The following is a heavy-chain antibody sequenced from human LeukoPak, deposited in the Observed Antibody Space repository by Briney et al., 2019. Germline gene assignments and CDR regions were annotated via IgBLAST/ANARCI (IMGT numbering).Heavy chain of an antibody. CDR3: ASAPQPSSGWYGANWFDP. Sequence: GGSLRLSCAASGFTFSSYSMNWVRQAPGKGLEWVSSISSSSSYIYYADSVKGRFTISRDNAKNSLYLQMNSLRAEDTAVYYCASAPQPSSGWYGANWFDPWGQGTLVTVSS. CDR2: ISSSSSYI. D-gene: IGHD6-19*01. V-gene: IGHV3-21*01. CDR1: GFTFSSYS. J-gene: IGHJ5*02.